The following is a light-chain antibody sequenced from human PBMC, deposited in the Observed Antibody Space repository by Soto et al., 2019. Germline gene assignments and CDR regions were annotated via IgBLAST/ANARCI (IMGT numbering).Light chain of an antibody. CDR3: QQYNSFAVT. CDR2: KAS. V-gene: IGKV1-5*03. CDR1: QSISTW. J-gene: IGKJ1*01. Sequence: DIQMTQSPSTLSASVGDRVTITCRASQSISTWLAWYQQKPGKAPKLLIYKASSLESEVPSRFSGSGSGTEFTLTISSLQADDLATYYCQQYNSFAVTFGQGTKVEIK.